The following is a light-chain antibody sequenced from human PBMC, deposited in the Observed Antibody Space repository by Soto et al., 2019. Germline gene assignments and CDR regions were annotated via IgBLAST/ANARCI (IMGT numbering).Light chain of an antibody. CDR3: SSYAGSNKV. V-gene: IGLV2-8*01. CDR1: SSDVGAYNY. Sequence: QSALTQPPSASGSPGQSVTISCTGTSSDVGAYNYVSWYQQHPGKAPKLMIYEVSKRPSGVPDRFSGSKSGNTDSLTVSGLQAEDEADYYCSSYAGSNKVFGGGTKLTVL. CDR2: EVS. J-gene: IGLJ2*01.